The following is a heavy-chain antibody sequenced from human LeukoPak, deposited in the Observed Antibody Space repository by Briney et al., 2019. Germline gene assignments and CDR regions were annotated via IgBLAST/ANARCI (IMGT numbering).Heavy chain of an antibody. CDR2: INWNGGST. V-gene: IGHV3-20*04. CDR3: ARVMVRGVINWFDP. D-gene: IGHD3-10*01. Sequence: GGSLRLSCAASGFTFDDYGMSWVRQAPGKGLEWVSGINWNGGSTGYADSVKGRFTISRDNAKNSLYLQMNSLRAEDTAVYYCARVMVRGVINWFDPWGQGTLVTVSS. J-gene: IGHJ5*02. CDR1: GFTFDDYG.